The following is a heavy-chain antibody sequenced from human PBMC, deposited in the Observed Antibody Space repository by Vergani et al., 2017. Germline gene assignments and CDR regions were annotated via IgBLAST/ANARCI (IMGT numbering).Heavy chain of an antibody. CDR1: GFTFRSYA. J-gene: IGHJ2*01. V-gene: IGHV3-23*01. Sequence: EVQLLESGGGLVQPGGSLRLSCAASGFTFRSYAMSWVRQAPGKGLEWVSAISGSGGRTYYADSVKGRFTISRDNSKNTLYLQMNSMRAEDTAVYYCAKDRVVFGVVKGDWYFDLWGRGTLVTVSS. D-gene: IGHD3-3*01. CDR2: ISGSGGRT. CDR3: AKDRVVFGVVKGDWYFDL.